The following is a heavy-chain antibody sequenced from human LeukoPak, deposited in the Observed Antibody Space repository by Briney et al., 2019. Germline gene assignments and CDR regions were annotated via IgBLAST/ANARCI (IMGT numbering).Heavy chain of an antibody. J-gene: IGHJ6*02. D-gene: IGHD1-26*01. Sequence: GGSLRLSCAASGFTFSSYSMNWVRQAPGKGLEWVSYISSSSSTIYYADSVKGRFTISRDNAKNSLYLQMNGLRAEDTAVYYCAREARGSELVGAALYYYYYGMDVWGQGTTVTVSS. CDR2: ISSSSSTI. CDR3: AREARGSELVGAALYYYYYGMDV. CDR1: GFTFSSYS. V-gene: IGHV3-48*01.